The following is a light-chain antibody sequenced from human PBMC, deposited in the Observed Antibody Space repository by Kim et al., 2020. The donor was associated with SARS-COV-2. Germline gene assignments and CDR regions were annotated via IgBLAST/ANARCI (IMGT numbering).Light chain of an antibody. CDR2: KAS. CDR3: QQYNDDWT. CDR1: QSVTW. J-gene: IGKJ1*01. V-gene: IGKV1-5*03. Sequence: DIQMTQSPSTLSASVGDRVTITCRASQSVTWLAWYQQKPGRAPKLLIYKASSLESGVPSRFSGSGSGTEFTLTISSLQPDDFATYYCQQYNDDWTFGQGTKVDIK.